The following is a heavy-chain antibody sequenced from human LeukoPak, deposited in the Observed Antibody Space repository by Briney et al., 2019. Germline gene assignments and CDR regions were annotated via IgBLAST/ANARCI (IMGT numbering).Heavy chain of an antibody. CDR2: ISSNGGST. D-gene: IGHD4-17*01. J-gene: IGHJ3*02. Sequence: GGSLRLSCAASGFTFSSYAMHWVRQAPGKGLEYVSAISSNGGSTYYANSVKGRFTISRDNSKNTLYLQMGSLRAEDMAVYYCAKENGDYIFDAFDIWGQGTMVTVSS. CDR1: GFTFSSYA. V-gene: IGHV3-64*01. CDR3: AKENGDYIFDAFDI.